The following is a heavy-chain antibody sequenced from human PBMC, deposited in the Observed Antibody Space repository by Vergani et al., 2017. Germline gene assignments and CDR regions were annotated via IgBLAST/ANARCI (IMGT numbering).Heavy chain of an antibody. CDR1: GFTFSSYA. D-gene: IGHD3-22*01. CDR2: ISGSGGST. Sequence: EVQLLESGGGLVKPGGSLRLSCAASGFTFSSYAMSWVRQAPGKGLEWVSAISGSGGSTYYADSGKGRFTISRDNSKNTLYLQMNSLRAEDTAVYYCAIDTVGITMIVVVGDYFDYWGQGTLVTVSS. CDR3: AIDTVGITMIVVVGDYFDY. J-gene: IGHJ4*02. V-gene: IGHV3-23*01.